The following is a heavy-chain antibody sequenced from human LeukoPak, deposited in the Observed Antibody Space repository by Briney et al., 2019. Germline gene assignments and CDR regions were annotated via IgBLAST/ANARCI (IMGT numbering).Heavy chain of an antibody. CDR1: GYSISSGYY. J-gene: IGHJ4*02. CDR3: AVRAGYDSDFDY. V-gene: IGHV4-38-2*02. Sequence: PSETLSLTCTVSGYSISSGYYWGWIRQPPGKGLEWIGSIYHSGSTYYNPSLKSRVTISVDTSKNQFSLKLSSVTAADTAVYYCAVRAGYDSDFDYWGQGTLVTVSS. D-gene: IGHD3-22*01. CDR2: IYHSGST.